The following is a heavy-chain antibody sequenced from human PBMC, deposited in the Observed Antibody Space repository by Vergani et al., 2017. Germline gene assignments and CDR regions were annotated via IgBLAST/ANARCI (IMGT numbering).Heavy chain of an antibody. CDR1: GGSISSSNW. CDR3: ARVTMIVT. D-gene: IGHD3-22*01. V-gene: IGHV4-4*03. J-gene: IGHJ5*02. Sequence: QVQLQESGPGLVKPPGTLSLTCAVSGGSISSSNWWSWVRQPPGKGLEWIGSIYYSGSTYYNPSLKSRVTISVDTSKNQFSLKLSSVTAADTAVYYCARVTMIVTWGQGTLVTVSS. CDR2: IYYSGST.